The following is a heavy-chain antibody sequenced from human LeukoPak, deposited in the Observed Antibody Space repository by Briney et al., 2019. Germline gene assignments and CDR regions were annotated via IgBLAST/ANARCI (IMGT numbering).Heavy chain of an antibody. D-gene: IGHD3-22*01. CDR2: IYYSGST. J-gene: IGHJ4*02. CDR3: ARGRFGYYDSSGYSMYYFDY. Sequence: PSETLSLTCTVSGGSISSYYWSWIRQPPGKGLEWIGYIYYSGSTNYNPSLKSRVTISVDTSKNQFSLKLSSVTAADTAVYYCARGRFGYYDSSGYSMYYFDYWGQGTLVTVSS. CDR1: GGSISSYY. V-gene: IGHV4-59*01.